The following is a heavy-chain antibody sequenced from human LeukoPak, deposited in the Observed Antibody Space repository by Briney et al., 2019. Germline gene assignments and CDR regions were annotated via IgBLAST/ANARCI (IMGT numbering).Heavy chain of an antibody. CDR1: GYTFTGYY. J-gene: IGHJ4*02. Sequence: ASVKVSCKASGYTFTGYYMHWVRQAPGQGLEWMGWINPNSGGTNYAQKFQGRVTMTRDTSISTAYMELSRLRSDDTAVYYCARTPIDTYSSSASPSDYWGQGTLVTVSS. CDR3: ARTPIDTYSSSASPSDY. CDR2: INPNSGGT. D-gene: IGHD6-6*01. V-gene: IGHV1-2*02.